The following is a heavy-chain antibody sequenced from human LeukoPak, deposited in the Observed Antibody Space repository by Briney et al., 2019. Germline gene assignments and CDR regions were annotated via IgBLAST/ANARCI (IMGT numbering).Heavy chain of an antibody. CDR2: INYSGNT. V-gene: IGHV4-39*01. J-gene: IGHJ4*02. Sequence: SETLSLTCTVSGGSISSSSYYWGWIRQPPGKGLEWIGSINYSGNTYYNPSLKSRVTISVDTSKSQFSLRLSSVTAADTAVYYCARHEAQDFDYWGQGTLVTVSS. CDR1: GGSISSSSYY. CDR3: ARHEAQDFDY.